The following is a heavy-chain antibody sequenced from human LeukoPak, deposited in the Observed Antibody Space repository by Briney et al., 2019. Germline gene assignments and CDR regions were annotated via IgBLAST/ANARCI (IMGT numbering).Heavy chain of an antibody. Sequence: ETLSLTCTVSGGSISSSSYYWGWIRQPPGKGLEWIGSINYSGSTYYNPSLKSRVTISVDTSKNQFSLKLSSVTAADTAVYYCARHPRKEHYFDYWGQGTLVTVSS. CDR2: INYSGST. J-gene: IGHJ4*02. CDR3: ARHPRKEHYFDY. V-gene: IGHV4-39*01. CDR1: GGSISSSSYY.